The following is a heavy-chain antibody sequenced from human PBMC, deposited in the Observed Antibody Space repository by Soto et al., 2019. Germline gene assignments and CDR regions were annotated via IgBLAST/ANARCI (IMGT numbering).Heavy chain of an antibody. CDR1: GGSISNYY. J-gene: IGHJ4*02. V-gene: IGHV4-59*08. Sequence: SETLSLTCTVSGGSISNYYWSWIRQPPEKGLEWIGYTYYSGSTKYNPSLESRVTISVDTSKNQFSLKLSSVTAADTAVYYCARHATTAMGFFDYWGQGALVTVSS. D-gene: IGHD5-18*01. CDR2: TYYSGST. CDR3: ARHATTAMGFFDY.